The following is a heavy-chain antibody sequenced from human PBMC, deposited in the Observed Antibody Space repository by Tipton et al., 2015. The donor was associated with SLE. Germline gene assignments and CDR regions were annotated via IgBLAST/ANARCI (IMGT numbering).Heavy chain of an antibody. CDR2: IYHSGNT. Sequence: TLSLTCTVSGGSISSSSYYWGWIRQPPGKGLEWIGSIYHSGNTYSNPSLKSRVTISVDTSKNQFSLKMSSVTAADTAVYYCARDTLGGLDYWGQGTLVTVSS. CDR3: ARDTLGGLDY. D-gene: IGHD1-26*01. CDR1: GGSISSSSYY. V-gene: IGHV4-39*02. J-gene: IGHJ4*02.